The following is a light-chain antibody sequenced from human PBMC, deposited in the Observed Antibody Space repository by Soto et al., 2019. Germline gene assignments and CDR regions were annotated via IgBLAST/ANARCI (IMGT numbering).Light chain of an antibody. Sequence: QSVLTQPASVSGSPGQSITISCTGTSSDVGSYNLVSWYQQHPGKAPKLIIYEGTKRPSGVSNRFSGSKSGNTASLTISGLQAEDEADYYCCSYAGSSTLLFGGGTKVTVL. V-gene: IGLV2-23*01. CDR2: EGT. CDR1: SSDVGSYNL. CDR3: CSYAGSSTLL. J-gene: IGLJ2*01.